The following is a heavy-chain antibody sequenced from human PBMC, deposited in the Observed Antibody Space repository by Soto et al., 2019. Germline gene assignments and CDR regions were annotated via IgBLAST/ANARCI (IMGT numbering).Heavy chain of an antibody. CDR2: IYYSGST. J-gene: IGHJ5*02. CDR3: ARQVAIFHWFDP. Sequence: SETLSLTCTVSGGSISSYYWSWIRQPPGKGLEWIGYIYYSGSTNYNTSLKSRVTISVETSKNQFSLKLSSVTAADTAVYYCARQVAIFHWFDPWGQGTLVTVSS. CDR1: GGSISSYY. V-gene: IGHV4-59*08. D-gene: IGHD3-3*01.